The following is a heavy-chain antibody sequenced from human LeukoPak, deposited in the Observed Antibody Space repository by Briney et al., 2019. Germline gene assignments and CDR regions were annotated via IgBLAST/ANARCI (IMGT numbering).Heavy chain of an antibody. J-gene: IGHJ5*02. CDR1: GYSISSAYH. CDR3: AREGGPYSGTYSLGP. V-gene: IGHV4-38-2*02. Sequence: SETLSLTCTVSGYSISSAYHWGWIRQPPGKGLEWIGSIYRSGSTYYNPSLKSRSVDTSKNHFSLKLTSVTAADTAVYYCAREGGPYSGTYSLGPWGQGILVSVSS. CDR2: IYRSGST. D-gene: IGHD1-26*01.